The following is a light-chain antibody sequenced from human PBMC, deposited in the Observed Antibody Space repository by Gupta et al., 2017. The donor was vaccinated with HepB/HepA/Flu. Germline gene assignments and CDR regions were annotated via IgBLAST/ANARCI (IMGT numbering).Light chain of an antibody. V-gene: IGKV1-17*01. Sequence: DIQMTQSPSSLSASIGDRVTITCRASQGIRNDLAWYQQKPGKAPKRLIYAASSVPRGVPSRFSGSGSGTEFTLTISSLQPEDFATYCCLQQKSFPWTFGQGTKVEIK. CDR3: LQQKSFPWT. CDR1: QGIRND. CDR2: AAS. J-gene: IGKJ1*01.